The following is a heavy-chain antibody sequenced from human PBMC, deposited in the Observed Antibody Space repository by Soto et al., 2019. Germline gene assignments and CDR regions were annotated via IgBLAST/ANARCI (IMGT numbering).Heavy chain of an antibody. CDR3: ARMAICNARYCSSTSCCHYYYYGMDV. CDR2: TYYRSKWYN. J-gene: IGHJ6*02. V-gene: IGHV6-1*01. Sequence: SQTLSLTCAISGDSVSSNSAAWNWIRQSPSRGLEWLGRTYYRSKWYNDYAVSVKSRITINPDTSKNQFSLQLNSVTPEDTAVYYCARMAICNARYCSSTSCCHYYYYGMDVWGQGTTVTV. D-gene: IGHD2-2*01. CDR1: GDSVSSNSAA.